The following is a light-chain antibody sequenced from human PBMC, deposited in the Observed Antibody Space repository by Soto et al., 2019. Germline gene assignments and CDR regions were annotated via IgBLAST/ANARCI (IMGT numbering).Light chain of an antibody. CDR2: AAS. CDR3: QNHDSAPIT. Sequence: DIQMTQSPSSMSASVGDRVTISCRASQDIGNHLAWFQQKPGKVPQRLIYAASSLQTGVPSRFSGSGSGTDFTLTINSLQPEDVASYYCQNHDSAPITFGQGTRREIK. J-gene: IGKJ5*01. V-gene: IGKV1-17*03. CDR1: QDIGNH.